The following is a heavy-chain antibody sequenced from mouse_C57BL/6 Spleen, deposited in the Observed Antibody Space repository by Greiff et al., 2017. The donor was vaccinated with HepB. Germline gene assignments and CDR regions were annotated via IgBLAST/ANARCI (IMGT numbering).Heavy chain of an antibody. CDR2: IDPSDSET. V-gene: IGHV1-52*01. CDR1: GYTFTSYW. CDR3: ARSSTMVTARDYFDY. D-gene: IGHD2-2*01. Sequence: QVQLQQPGAELVRPGSSVKLSCKASGYTFTSYWMHWVKQRSIQGLEWIGNIDPSDSETHYNQKFKDKATLTVDKSSSTAYMQLSSLTSEDSAVYYCARSSTMVTARDYFDYWGQGTTLTVSS. J-gene: IGHJ2*01.